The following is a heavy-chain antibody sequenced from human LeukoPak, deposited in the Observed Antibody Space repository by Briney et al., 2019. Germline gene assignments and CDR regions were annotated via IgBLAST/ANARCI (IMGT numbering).Heavy chain of an antibody. CDR2: TSFDGSEV. Sequence: GGSPRLSCAASGFTFSSYAMHWVRQAPGKGLEWVAVTSFDGSEVFYADSVRGRFTISRDNSKNTLYLQMNSLRAEDTAVYYCARGGGIAAAGTYFDYWGQGTLVTVSS. D-gene: IGHD6-13*01. J-gene: IGHJ4*02. CDR1: GFTFSSYA. V-gene: IGHV3-30-3*01. CDR3: ARGGGIAAAGTYFDY.